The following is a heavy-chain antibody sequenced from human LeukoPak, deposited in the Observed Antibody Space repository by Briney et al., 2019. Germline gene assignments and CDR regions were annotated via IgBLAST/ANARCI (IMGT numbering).Heavy chain of an antibody. CDR2: IYGGGTT. J-gene: IGHJ4*02. V-gene: IGHV3-53*01. Sequence: PGGSLRLSCAASGFTFSSYAMSWVRQAPGKGLEWVSLIYGGGTTYYADSVKGRFTISRDNSKNTLYLQMNSLRAEDTAVYYCARGMGSSWYYFDYWGQGTLVTVSS. CDR1: GFTFSSYA. D-gene: IGHD6-13*01. CDR3: ARGMGSSWYYFDY.